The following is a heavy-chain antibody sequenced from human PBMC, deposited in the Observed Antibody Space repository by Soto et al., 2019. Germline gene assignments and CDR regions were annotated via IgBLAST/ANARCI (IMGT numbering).Heavy chain of an antibody. CDR2: IIPIFGTA. J-gene: IGHJ5*02. V-gene: IGHV1-69*13. Sequence: GASVKVSCKASGGTFSSYAISWVRQAAGQGLEWMGGIIPIFGTANYAQKFQGRVTITADESTSTAYMELSSLRSEDTAVYYCARMSQEQAVAAFVVPWFDPWGQGTLVTVSS. D-gene: IGHD2-15*01. CDR3: ARMSQEQAVAAFVVPWFDP. CDR1: GGTFSSYA.